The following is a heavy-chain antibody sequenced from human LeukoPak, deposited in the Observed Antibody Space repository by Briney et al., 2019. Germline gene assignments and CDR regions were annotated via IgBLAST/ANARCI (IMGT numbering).Heavy chain of an antibody. D-gene: IGHD3-3*01. CDR3: AKDPRRITIFGVVRAYYYYGMDV. J-gene: IGHJ6*02. CDR2: ISYDGSNK. CDR1: GFTFSSYG. Sequence: PGGSLRFSCAASGFTFSSYGMHWVRQAPGKGLEWVAVISYDGSNKYYADSVKGRFTISRDNSKNTLYLQMNSLRAEDTAVYYCAKDPRRITIFGVVRAYYYYGMDVWGQGTTVTVSS. V-gene: IGHV3-30*18.